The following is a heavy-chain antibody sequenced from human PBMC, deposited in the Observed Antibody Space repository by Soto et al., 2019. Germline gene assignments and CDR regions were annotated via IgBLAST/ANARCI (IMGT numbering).Heavy chain of an antibody. J-gene: IGHJ4*02. CDR2: ISGSGGST. D-gene: IGHD5-18*01. Sequence: EVQLLESGGGLVQPGGSLRLSCAASGFTFSSYAMSWVRQAPGKGLEWVSAISGSGGSTYYADSVKGRFTISSDNSKNTLYLQMNSLRAEDTAVYYCAKDISPVDTAMVFDYWGQGTLVTVSS. CDR3: AKDISPVDTAMVFDY. CDR1: GFTFSSYA. V-gene: IGHV3-23*01.